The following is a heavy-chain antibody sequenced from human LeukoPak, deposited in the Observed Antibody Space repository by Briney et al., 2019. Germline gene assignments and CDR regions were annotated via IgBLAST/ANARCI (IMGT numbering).Heavy chain of an antibody. V-gene: IGHV1-18*01. D-gene: IGHD3-22*01. Sequence: ASVKVSCKASGYTFTSYGISWVRQAPGQGLEWMGWISAYNGNTNYAQKLQGRVTMTTDTSTSTAYMELRSLRSDDTAVYYCASPPYYYDSSGYYYLAYWGQGTLVTVSS. CDR3: ASPPYYYDSSGYYYLAY. CDR2: ISAYNGNT. J-gene: IGHJ4*02. CDR1: GYTFTSYG.